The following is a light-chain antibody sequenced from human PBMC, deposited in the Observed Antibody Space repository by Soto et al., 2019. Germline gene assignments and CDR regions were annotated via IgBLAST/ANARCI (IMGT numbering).Light chain of an antibody. CDR1: QSVKSSY. Sequence: EIVLTQSPGTLSLSPGERATLSCRASQSVKSSYLAWYQQKPGQAPRLLIYGASSRATGIPERFSGSGSGTDFTLTISRLEPEDFAVYYCQQYGGSPFTFGPGTKVDIK. CDR3: QQYGGSPFT. V-gene: IGKV3-20*01. CDR2: GAS. J-gene: IGKJ3*01.